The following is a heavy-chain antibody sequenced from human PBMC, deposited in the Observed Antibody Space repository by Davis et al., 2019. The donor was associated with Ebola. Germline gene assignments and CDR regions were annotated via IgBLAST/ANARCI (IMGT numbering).Heavy chain of an antibody. CDR3: ARDRGTGTPFDY. V-gene: IGHV4-30-4*01. CDR2: FYYSGST. Sequence: SETLSLTCTVSGGSISSGDYYWSWIRQPPGKGLEWIGYFYYSGSTYYNPSLKSRVTISVDTSKNQFSLQLNSVTPEDTALYYCARDRGTGTPFDYWGQGTLVTVSS. J-gene: IGHJ4*02. D-gene: IGHD1-1*01. CDR1: GGSISSGDYY.